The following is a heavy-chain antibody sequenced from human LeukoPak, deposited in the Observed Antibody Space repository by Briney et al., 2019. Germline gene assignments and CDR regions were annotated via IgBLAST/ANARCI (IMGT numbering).Heavy chain of an antibody. V-gene: IGHV1-69*04. J-gene: IGHJ4*02. CDR3: ARDQYYGSGSYREDY. Sequence: ASVKVSCKASGYTFSSYAISWVRQAPGQGLEWMGRIIPILGIANYAQKLQGRVTITADKSTSTAYMELSSLRSEDTAVYYCARDQYYGSGSYREDYWGQGTLVTVSS. D-gene: IGHD3-10*01. CDR1: GYTFSSYA. CDR2: IIPILGIA.